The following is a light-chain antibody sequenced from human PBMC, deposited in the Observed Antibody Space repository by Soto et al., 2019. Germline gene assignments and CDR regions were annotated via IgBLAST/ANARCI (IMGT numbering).Light chain of an antibody. V-gene: IGLV1-44*01. CDR2: SNN. J-gene: IGLJ2*01. CDR3: AAWDDSLNGPVV. Sequence: QSVLTQPPSASGTPGQRVTISCSGSSSNIGSNTVNWYQQLPGTAPKLLIYSNNQRPSGVPDRFSGSKSGTSASLAISGLQSEDEADYYCAAWDDSLNGPVVFGGGTKLPS. CDR1: SSNIGSNT.